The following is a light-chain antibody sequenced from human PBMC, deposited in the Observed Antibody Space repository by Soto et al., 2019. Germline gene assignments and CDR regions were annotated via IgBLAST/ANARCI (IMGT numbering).Light chain of an antibody. V-gene: IGLV2-14*01. CDR1: SSDVGGYNL. CDR3: GSYTSSHTLV. CDR2: EVS. J-gene: IGLJ2*01. Sequence: QSALTQPASVSGSPGQSITISCTGTSSDVGGYNLVSWYQQYPGKVPKLLIYEVSNRPSGVSIRFSGSKFDNTASLTISGLQAEDEADYYCGSYTSSHTLVFGEGTKLTVL.